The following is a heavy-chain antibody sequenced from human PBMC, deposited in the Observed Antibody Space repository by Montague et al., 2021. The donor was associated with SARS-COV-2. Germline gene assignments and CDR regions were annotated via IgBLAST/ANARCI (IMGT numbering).Heavy chain of an antibody. V-gene: IGHV4-34*01. CDR3: ARGRTVTTFYYYYYGMDV. D-gene: IGHD4-17*01. Sequence: SETLSLTCAVYGASFSGYYWSWIRQPPGKGLEWIGEINHSGSTNYNPSLKSRVTISVDTSKNQFSLKLSSVTAADTAVYYCARGRTVTTFYYYYYGMDVWGQGTTVTVSS. CDR2: INHSGST. J-gene: IGHJ6*02. CDR1: GASFSGYY.